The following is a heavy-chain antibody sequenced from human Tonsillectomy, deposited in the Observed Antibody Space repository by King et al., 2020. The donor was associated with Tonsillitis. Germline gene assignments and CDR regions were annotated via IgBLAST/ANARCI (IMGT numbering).Heavy chain of an antibody. CDR1: GFTFRSYG. CDR3: AKDTSGWYPPRVYYYYGMDV. Sequence: QLVQSGGGVVQSGRSLRLSCAASGFTFRSYGMHWVRQAPGKGLEWVAVISYDGGNKYYADSVKGRLTISRDNSKNTLYLQMNSLRPEDTAVYYCAKDTSGWYPPRVYYYYGMDVWGQGTTVTVSS. D-gene: IGHD6-19*01. CDR2: ISYDGGNK. J-gene: IGHJ6*02. V-gene: IGHV3-30*18.